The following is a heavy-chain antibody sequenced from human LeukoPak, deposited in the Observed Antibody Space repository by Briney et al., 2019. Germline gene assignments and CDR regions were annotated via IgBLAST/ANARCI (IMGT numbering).Heavy chain of an antibody. Sequence: SETLSLTCAVYGGSFSGYYWSWIRQPPGKGLEWIGEINHSGSTNYNPSLKSRVTISVDTSKNQFSLKLSSVTTADTAVYYCARGSVYYYDSSGFDYWGQGTLVTVSS. CDR2: INHSGST. V-gene: IGHV4-34*01. CDR3: ARGSVYYYDSSGFDY. CDR1: GGSFSGYY. D-gene: IGHD3-22*01. J-gene: IGHJ4*02.